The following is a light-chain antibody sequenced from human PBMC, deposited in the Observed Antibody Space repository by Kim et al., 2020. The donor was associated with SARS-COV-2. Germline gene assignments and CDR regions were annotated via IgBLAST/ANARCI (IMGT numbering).Light chain of an antibody. CDR1: QSVSSK. CDR2: GAS. CDR3: QQYNNWPSS. J-gene: IGKJ2*01. Sequence: ETVMTQSPATLSVSPGERATLSCRASQSVSSKLAWYQQKPGQAPRPLIYGASTRATGIPARFSGSGSGTEFTLTISSLQSEDFAVYYCQQYNNWPSSFGQGTKLEI. V-gene: IGKV3-15*01.